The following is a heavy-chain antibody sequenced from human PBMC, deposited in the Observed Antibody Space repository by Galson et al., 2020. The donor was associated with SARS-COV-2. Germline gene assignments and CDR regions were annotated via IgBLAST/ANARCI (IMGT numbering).Heavy chain of an antibody. D-gene: IGHD5-18*01. J-gene: IGHJ4*02. CDR3: ARDHVGGYSYIFDY. CDR2: ISYDGSNK. V-gene: IGHV3-30-3*01. Sequence: GESLKISCAASGFTFSNYVMHWVRQAPGKGLEWVAVISYDGSNKYYADSVKGRFTISRDNSKNTLYLQMNSLRAEDTAVYYCARDHVGGYSYIFDYWGQGTLVTVSS. CDR1: GFTFSNYV.